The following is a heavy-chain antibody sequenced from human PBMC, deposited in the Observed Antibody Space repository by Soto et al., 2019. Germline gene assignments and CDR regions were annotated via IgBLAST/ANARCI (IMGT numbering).Heavy chain of an antibody. J-gene: IGHJ5*02. V-gene: IGHV3-33*01. D-gene: IGHD3-10*01. Sequence: QVQLVESGGGVVQPGRSLRLSCAASGFTFSSYGMHWVRQAPGKGLEWVAVIWYDGSNKYYADSVKGRFTISRDNSKNTLYLQLNSLRAEGTAVYYWARGIDYYGSGSYYRHWFDPWGQGTLVTVSS. CDR3: ARGIDYYGSGSYYRHWFDP. CDR1: GFTFSSYG. CDR2: IWYDGSNK.